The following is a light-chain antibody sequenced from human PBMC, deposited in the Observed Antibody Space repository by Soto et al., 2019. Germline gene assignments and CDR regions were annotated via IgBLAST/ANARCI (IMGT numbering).Light chain of an antibody. Sequence: EMVLTRSPRTMRLSPWERGTFCCRASQSVSSNYLAWYQQKHGQHTRLLITGASSRATGIPDRFSGSGSGTDFTLTISRLEPEDFAVFYCQQYGSRPITFGQGTGLDIK. J-gene: IGKJ5*01. CDR3: QQYGSRPIT. CDR2: GAS. V-gene: IGKV3-20*01. CDR1: QSVSSNY.